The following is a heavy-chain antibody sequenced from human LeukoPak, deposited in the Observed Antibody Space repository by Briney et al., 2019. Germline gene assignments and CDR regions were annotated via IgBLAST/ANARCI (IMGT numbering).Heavy chain of an antibody. J-gene: IGHJ4*02. D-gene: IGHD1/OR15-1a*01. Sequence: SETLSLTCTVSGGSISSSSYYWGWIRQPPGKGLEWIGSIYYSGSTYYNPSLKSRVTISVDTSKNQLSLKLSSVTAADTAVYYCARDRNNLFDYWGQGTLVTVSS. CDR3: ARDRNNLFDY. CDR2: IYYSGST. CDR1: GGSISSSSYY. V-gene: IGHV4-39*07.